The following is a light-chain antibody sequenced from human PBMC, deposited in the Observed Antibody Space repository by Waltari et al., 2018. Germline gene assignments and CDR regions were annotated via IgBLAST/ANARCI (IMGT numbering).Light chain of an antibody. CDR1: SSNNGPGYY. Sequence: QSVLPTTPSVSGDPRPRVILSCPESSSNNGPGYYVTWYQQLPGTAPKLLTSGNNKRPSGVPDRFFRSKSGTSASLAITGLQAEDEADYYCQSYDSSLSYWVFGGGTKLTVL. J-gene: IGLJ3*02. CDR3: QSYDSSLSYWV. V-gene: IGLV1-40*01. CDR2: GNN.